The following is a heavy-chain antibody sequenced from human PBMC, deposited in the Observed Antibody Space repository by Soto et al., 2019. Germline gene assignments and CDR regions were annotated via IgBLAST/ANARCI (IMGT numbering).Heavy chain of an antibody. CDR1: GYTFTSYA. V-gene: IGHV1-3*01. CDR2: TNAGNGNT. Sequence: ASVKVSCKASGYTFTSYAMHLVRQAPRQRLEWMGWTNAGNGNTKYSQKFQGRVTITRDTSASTAYMELSSLRSEDTAVYYCARDHFKYYDILTGPDYWGQGTLVTVSS. D-gene: IGHD3-9*01. J-gene: IGHJ4*02. CDR3: ARDHFKYYDILTGPDY.